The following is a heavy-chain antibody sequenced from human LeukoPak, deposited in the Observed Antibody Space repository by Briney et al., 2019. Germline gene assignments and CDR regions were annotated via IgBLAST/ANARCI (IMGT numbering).Heavy chain of an antibody. CDR1: GFTFSSYG. J-gene: IGHJ4*02. CDR3: ARYSSSSWYTFDY. Sequence: GGPLRLSCAASGFTFSSYGMHWVRQAPGKGLEWVAVIWYDGSNKYYADSVKGRFTISRDNSKNTLYLQMNSLRAEDTAVYYCARYSSSSWYTFDYWGQGTLVTVSS. D-gene: IGHD6-13*01. V-gene: IGHV3-33*01. CDR2: IWYDGSNK.